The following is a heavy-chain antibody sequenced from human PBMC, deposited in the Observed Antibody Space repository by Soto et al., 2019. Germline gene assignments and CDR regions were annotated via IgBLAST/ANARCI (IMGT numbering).Heavy chain of an antibody. CDR1: GFSLSTSEVA. CDR2: IYWDDDK. CDR3: AHRTQAAAGFPY. V-gene: IGHV2-5*02. D-gene: IGHD6-13*01. Sequence: XGPTLVNPRQTLTLTCTFTGFSLSTSEVAVGWIRQPPGEALEWLALIYWDDDKRYNPSLENRLTIAKYTSQNQVVLRMTNMAPVDTATYYCAHRTQAAAGFPYSGQGTLVTVSS. J-gene: IGHJ4*02.